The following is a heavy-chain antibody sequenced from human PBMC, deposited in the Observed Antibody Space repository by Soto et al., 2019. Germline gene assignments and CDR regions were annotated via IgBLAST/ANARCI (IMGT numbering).Heavy chain of an antibody. CDR3: ARGIRNYYGTDV. CDR1: GFTFSNYW. J-gene: IGHJ6*02. Sequence: EVQLVESGGGLVQPGGSLRLSCAASGFTFSNYWMHWVRQAPGKGLVWVSRIKTDGSITTYADSVRGRFTISRDNARNTVYLQMDSLRDEETAVYYCARGIRNYYGTDVWGQGTTVSVSS. V-gene: IGHV3-74*01. D-gene: IGHD5-18*01. CDR2: IKTDGSIT.